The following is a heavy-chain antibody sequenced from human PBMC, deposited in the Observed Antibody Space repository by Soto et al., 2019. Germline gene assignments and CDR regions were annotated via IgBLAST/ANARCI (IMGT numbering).Heavy chain of an antibody. V-gene: IGHV3-64*01. CDR1: GFTFSNYE. CDR2: ISNNGAHT. Sequence: GGSLRLSCAASGFTFSNYELHWVRQAPGKRLEYVSGISNNGAHTDYAKSVKGRFTISRDNSENTLYLQMGSLRAEDMALYYCARRGYGSRWPNVYMDVWGKGTTVTVSS. CDR3: ARRGYGSRWPNVYMDV. D-gene: IGHD6-13*01. J-gene: IGHJ6*03.